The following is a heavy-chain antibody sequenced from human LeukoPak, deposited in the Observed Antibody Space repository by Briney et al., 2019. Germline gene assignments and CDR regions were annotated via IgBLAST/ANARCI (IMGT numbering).Heavy chain of an antibody. Sequence: GGSLRLSCAASGFTFSSYGMHWVRQAPGKGLEWVAVIWYDGSNNYYADSVKGRFTISRVNSKNTLYLQMNSLRAEDTAVYYCAKDRYDSSGYQDYWGQGTLVTLSS. J-gene: IGHJ4*02. V-gene: IGHV3-33*06. CDR2: IWYDGSNN. D-gene: IGHD3-22*01. CDR1: GFTFSSYG. CDR3: AKDRYDSSGYQDY.